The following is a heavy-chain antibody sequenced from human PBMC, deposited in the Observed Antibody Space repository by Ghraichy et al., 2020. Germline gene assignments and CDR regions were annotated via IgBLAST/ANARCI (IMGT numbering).Heavy chain of an antibody. CDR2: ISGSAGST. D-gene: IGHD5-12*01. Sequence: GESLNISCAASGFTFSSYAMSWVRQAPGKGLEWVSVISGSAGSTFYADSVKGRFTISRDNSKNTLYLQMNSLRAEDTAVYYCAKVLYSGYDYDALDYWGQGTLVTVSS. J-gene: IGHJ4*02. CDR1: GFTFSSYA. V-gene: IGHV3-23*01. CDR3: AKVLYSGYDYDALDY.